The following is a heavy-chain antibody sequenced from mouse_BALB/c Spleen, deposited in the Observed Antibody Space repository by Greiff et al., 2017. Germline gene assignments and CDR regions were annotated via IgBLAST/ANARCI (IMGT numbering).Heavy chain of an antibody. CDR2: IFPGDGST. Sequence: QVQLQQSGAELVKPGASVKLSCKASGYTFTSYDINWVRQRPEQGLEWIGWIFPGDGSTKYNEKFKGKATLTTDKSSSTAYMQLNSLTSEDSAVYYCARHYYGSSYFDYWGQGTTLTVSS. D-gene: IGHD1-1*01. V-gene: IGHV1-85*01. CDR3: ARHYYGSSYFDY. J-gene: IGHJ2*01. CDR1: GYTFTSYD.